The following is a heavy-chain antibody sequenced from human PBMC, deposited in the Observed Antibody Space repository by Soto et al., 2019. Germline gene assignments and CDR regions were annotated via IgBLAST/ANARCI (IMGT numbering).Heavy chain of an antibody. D-gene: IGHD3-22*01. CDR1: GYSFTSYW. CDR2: IYPGDSDT. Sequence: GESLKISCKGSGYSFTSYWIGWVRQMPGKGLEWMGIIYPGDSDTRYSPSFQGQVTISADKSISTAYLQWSSLKASDTAMYYCATQTHPYYYDSCGYYYSPYFDYWGQGTLVTVSS. J-gene: IGHJ4*02. CDR3: ATQTHPYYYDSCGYYYSPYFDY. V-gene: IGHV5-51*01.